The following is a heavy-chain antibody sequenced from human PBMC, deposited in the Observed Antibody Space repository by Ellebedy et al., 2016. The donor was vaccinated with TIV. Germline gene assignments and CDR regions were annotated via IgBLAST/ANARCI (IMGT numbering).Heavy chain of an antibody. J-gene: IGHJ5*02. CDR3: AKDPAYCSSTSCYWMSGPEYNWFDP. Sequence: GESLKISXAASGFTFSSYSMNWVRQAPGKGLEWVSSISSSSSYIYYADSVKGRFTISRDNAKNSLYLQMNSLRAEDTAVYYCAKDPAYCSSTSCYWMSGPEYNWFDPWGQGTLVTVSS. CDR2: ISSSSSYI. V-gene: IGHV3-21*04. CDR1: GFTFSSYS. D-gene: IGHD2-2*01.